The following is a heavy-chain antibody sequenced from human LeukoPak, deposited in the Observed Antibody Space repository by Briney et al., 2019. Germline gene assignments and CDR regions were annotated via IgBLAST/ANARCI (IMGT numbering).Heavy chain of an antibody. D-gene: IGHD3-10*01. V-gene: IGHV3-7*03. CDR3: AKDPSMVRGENLFDY. Sequence: GGSLRLSCAASGFTFSTYWMSWVRQAPGKGLEWVAHTNEAGSDTYYADSVKGRFTISRDNSKNTLYLQMNSLRAEDTAVYYCAKDPSMVRGENLFDYWGQGTLVTVSS. J-gene: IGHJ4*02. CDR2: TNEAGSDT. CDR1: GFTFSTYW.